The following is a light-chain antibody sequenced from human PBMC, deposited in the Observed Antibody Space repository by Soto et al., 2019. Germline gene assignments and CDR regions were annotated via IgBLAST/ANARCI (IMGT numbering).Light chain of an antibody. CDR3: QQCGTSPLT. CDR2: GAS. V-gene: IGKV3-20*01. J-gene: IGKJ4*01. CDR1: QSVSSSY. Sequence: EIVLTQSPGTLSLSPGERATLSCRASQSVSSSYLAWYPQKPGQAPRLLIYGASSRATGIPDRFSGSGSGTDFTLTISRLEPEDFAVYYCQQCGTSPLTFGGGTKVEIK.